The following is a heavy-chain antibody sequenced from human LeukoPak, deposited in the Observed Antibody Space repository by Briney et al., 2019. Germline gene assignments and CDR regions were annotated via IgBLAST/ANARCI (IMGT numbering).Heavy chain of an antibody. CDR2: IYYSGST. CDR3: ARDYYDSSGYYLGFDY. CDR1: GGSISSHY. Sequence: SETLSLTCSVSGGSISSHYWSWIRQPPGKGLEWIGYIYYSGSTNYNPSLKSRVTISVDTSKNQFSLKLSSVTAADTAVYYCARDYYDSSGYYLGFDYWGQGTLVTVSS. V-gene: IGHV4-59*11. D-gene: IGHD3-22*01. J-gene: IGHJ4*02.